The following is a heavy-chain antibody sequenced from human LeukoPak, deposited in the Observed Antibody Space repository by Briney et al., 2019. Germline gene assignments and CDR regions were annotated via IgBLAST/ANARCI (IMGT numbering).Heavy chain of an antibody. J-gene: IGHJ6*03. Sequence: SETLSLTCTVSGYSISSGYYWGWIRQPPGKGLEWIGSIYHSGSTYYNPSLKSRVTISVDTSKNQFSLKLSSVTAADTAVYYCARERSYSSGWHAPYYYYMDVWGKRTTVTVSS. CDR1: GYSISSGYY. V-gene: IGHV4-38-2*02. CDR3: ARERSYSSGWHAPYYYYMDV. D-gene: IGHD6-19*01. CDR2: IYHSGST.